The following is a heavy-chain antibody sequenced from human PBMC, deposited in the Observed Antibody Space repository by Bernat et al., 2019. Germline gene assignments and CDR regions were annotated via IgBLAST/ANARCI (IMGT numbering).Heavy chain of an antibody. CDR2: IWYDASKK. V-gene: IGHV3-33*01. CDR3: ARAIRGPRYDV. CDR1: GFTFRNYG. D-gene: IGHD3-16*01. Sequence: QVQLVESGGGVVQPGRSLRLSCAASGFTFRNYGMHWVRQAPGKGLEWVAGIWYDASKKYYVDSVKGRFTISRDNSKNTLYLQLDSLRVEDTAVYYCARAIRGPRYDVWGKGTVVTVSS. J-gene: IGHJ4*02.